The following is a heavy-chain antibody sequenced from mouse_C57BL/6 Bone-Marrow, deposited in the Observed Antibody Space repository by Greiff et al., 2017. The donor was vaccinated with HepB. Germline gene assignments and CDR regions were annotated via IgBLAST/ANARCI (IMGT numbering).Heavy chain of an antibody. CDR2: INPSSGYT. CDR1: GYTFTSYT. V-gene: IGHV1-4*01. Sequence: QVQLQQSGAELARPGASVKMSCKASGYTFTSYTMNWVKQRPGQGLEWIGYINPSSGYTKYNQKFKDKATLTADKSSSTAYMQLSSLTSEDSAVYYCVLYYFDYWGQGTTLTVSS. CDR3: VLYYFDY. J-gene: IGHJ2*01.